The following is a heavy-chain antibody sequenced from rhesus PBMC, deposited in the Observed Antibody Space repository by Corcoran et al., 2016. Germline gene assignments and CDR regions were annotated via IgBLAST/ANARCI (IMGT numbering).Heavy chain of an antibody. V-gene: IGHV3S22*01. Sequence: EVQLVESGGGLVQPGGSLRLSCAASGFTFSDSYMSWVRQAPGKGPEWVGLIRNKANCGKAEYAASVKGRFTISRDDAKSIASLQMNSLKTEDTAVYYCATQEYSWNDQPFDYWGQGVLVTVSS. CDR1: GFTFSDSY. D-gene: IGHD1-14*01. CDR2: IRNKANCGKA. CDR3: ATQEYSWNDQPFDY. J-gene: IGHJ4*01.